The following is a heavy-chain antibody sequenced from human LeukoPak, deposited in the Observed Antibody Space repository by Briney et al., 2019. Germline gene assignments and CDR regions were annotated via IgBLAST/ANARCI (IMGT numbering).Heavy chain of an antibody. D-gene: IGHD6-13*01. CDR2: IRYDGSNK. CDR3: ARGVVSSSWSYYYYYYMDV. V-gene: IGHV3-30*02. Sequence: GGSLRLSCAASGFTFSSYGMHWVRQAPGKGLEWVAFIRYDGSNKYYADSVKGRFTISRDNSKNTLYLRMNSLRAEDTAVYYCARGVVSSSWSYYYYYYMDVWGKGTTVTISS. J-gene: IGHJ6*03. CDR1: GFTFSSYG.